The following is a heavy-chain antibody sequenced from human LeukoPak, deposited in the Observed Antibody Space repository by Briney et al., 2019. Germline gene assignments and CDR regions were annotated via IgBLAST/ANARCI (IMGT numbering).Heavy chain of an antibody. CDR1: GGSISGYY. V-gene: IGHV4-59*01. D-gene: IGHD6-19*01. CDR2: IYYSGST. Sequence: SETLSLTCTVSGGSISGYYWSWIRQPPGKGLEWIGFIYYSGSTNYNPSLKSRVTISVDTSENQFSLKLSSVTAADTAVYYCARGDSSGWSGYYGMDVWGQGTTVTVSS. J-gene: IGHJ6*02. CDR3: ARGDSSGWSGYYGMDV.